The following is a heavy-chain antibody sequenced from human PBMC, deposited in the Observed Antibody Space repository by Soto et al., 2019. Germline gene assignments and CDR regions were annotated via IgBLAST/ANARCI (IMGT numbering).Heavy chain of an antibody. CDR3: ARATPVVRLLYFDY. J-gene: IGHJ4*02. Sequence: QVPLVQSGAEVKKPGASVRVSCKASGYTFTSYGVSWVRQAPGQGLEWMGWISAYKGDTSYAQKVQGRVTMTTDTSTSTAYMELRSLTSDDTAVYYCARATPVVRLLYFDYWGQGTLVTVSS. CDR2: ISAYKGDT. CDR1: GYTFTSYG. D-gene: IGHD4-17*01. V-gene: IGHV1-18*01.